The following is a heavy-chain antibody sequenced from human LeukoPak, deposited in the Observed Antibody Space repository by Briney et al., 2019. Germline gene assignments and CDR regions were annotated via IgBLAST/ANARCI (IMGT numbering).Heavy chain of an antibody. Sequence: GGSLRLSCAASGFTFSSYWMHWVRQAPGKGLGWVSRINSDASSTSYADSVKGRFTISRDNAKNTLYLQMNSLRAEDTAVYYCPTISEPTRAFDIWGQGTMVTVSS. V-gene: IGHV3-74*01. CDR1: GFTFSSYW. CDR3: PTISEPTRAFDI. CDR2: INSDASST. D-gene: IGHD3-9*01. J-gene: IGHJ3*02.